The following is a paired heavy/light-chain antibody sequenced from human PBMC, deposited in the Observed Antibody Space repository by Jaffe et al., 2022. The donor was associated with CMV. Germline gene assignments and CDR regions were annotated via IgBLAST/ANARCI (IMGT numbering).Light chain of an antibody. J-gene: IGKJ4*01. Sequence: IQMTQSPSSLSASVGDRVTITCRASQAIGNSLGWYQQKPGKAPKSLIYGASNLQSGVPSKFSGSGSGTDFTLTISSLQPEDFATYYCQQYKSYPLTFGGGTKVEFK. CDR1: QAIGNS. CDR3: QQYKSYPLT. CDR2: GAS. V-gene: IGKV1-16*02.
Heavy chain of an antibody. D-gene: IGHD3-9*01. CDR1: GFTFSNYV. J-gene: IGHJ4*02. Sequence: DVQLVESGGGLVQPGGSLRLSCAASGFTFSNYVMSWIRQAPGKGLEWVSGISGSGAATFYADSASGRFTISRDNSKNILLLQMNSLRAEDTAIYYCATGHYDSLTGSYGPDYWGQGTLVTVSS. CDR3: ATGHYDSLTGSYGPDY. CDR2: ISGSGAAT. V-gene: IGHV3-23*04.